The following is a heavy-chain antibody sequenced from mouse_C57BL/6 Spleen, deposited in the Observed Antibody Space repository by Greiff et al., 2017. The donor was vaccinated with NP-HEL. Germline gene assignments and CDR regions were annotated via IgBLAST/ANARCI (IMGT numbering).Heavy chain of an antibody. J-gene: IGHJ4*01. Sequence: VQLQQPGAELVRPGSSVKLSCKASGYTFTSYWMDWVKQRPGQGLEWIGNIYPSDSETHYNQKFKDKATLTVDKSTSTADMQLSSLTSEDSAVYYCARERNGSVMDYWGQGTSVTVSS. CDR1: GYTFTSYW. V-gene: IGHV1-61*01. CDR3: ARERNGSVMDY. CDR2: IYPSDSET. D-gene: IGHD1-1*01.